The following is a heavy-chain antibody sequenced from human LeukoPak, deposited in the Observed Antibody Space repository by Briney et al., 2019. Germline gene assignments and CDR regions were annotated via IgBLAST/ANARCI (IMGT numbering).Heavy chain of an antibody. CDR2: INPSGGST. CDR1: GYTFTSYY. D-gene: IGHD6-13*01. V-gene: IGHV1-46*01. CDR3: ARDLAAAGTYMDV. J-gene: IGHJ6*03. Sequence: GASVKVSCKASGYTFTSYYMHWVRQAPGQGLEWMGIINPSGGSTNYAQKLQGRVTMTTDTSTSTAYMELRSLRSDDTAVYYCARDLAAAGTYMDVWGKGTTVTVSS.